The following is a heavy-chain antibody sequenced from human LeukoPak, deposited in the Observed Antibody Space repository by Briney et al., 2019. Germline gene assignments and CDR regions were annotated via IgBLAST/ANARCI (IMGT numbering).Heavy chain of an antibody. CDR3: ARGGVIDGSYYFDY. Sequence: SETLSLTCTVSGGSISSGGYYWSWIRQPPGKGLEWIGYNFYSGSTYYNPSLKSRVTISLDTSKNQFSLKLSSVTAADTAVYYCARGGVIDGSYYFDYWGQGTLVTVSS. J-gene: IGHJ4*02. CDR2: NFYSGST. V-gene: IGHV4-30-4*08. CDR1: GGSISSGGYY. D-gene: IGHD1-26*01.